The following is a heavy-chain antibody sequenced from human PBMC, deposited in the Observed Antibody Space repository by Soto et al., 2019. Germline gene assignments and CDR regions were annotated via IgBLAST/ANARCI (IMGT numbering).Heavy chain of an antibody. J-gene: IGHJ5*02. D-gene: IGHD3-10*01. Sequence: PSETLSLTCTVSGGSISSGDYYWSWIRQPPGKGLEWIGYIYYSGSTYYNPSLKSRVTISVDTSKNQFSLKLSSVTAADTAVYYCARGEGYYYGSGSINWFDPWGQGTLVTVYS. V-gene: IGHV4-30-4*01. CDR2: IYYSGST. CDR3: ARGEGYYYGSGSINWFDP. CDR1: GGSISSGDYY.